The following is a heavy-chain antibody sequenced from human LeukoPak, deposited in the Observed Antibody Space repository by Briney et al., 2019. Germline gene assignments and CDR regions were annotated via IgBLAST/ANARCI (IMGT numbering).Heavy chain of an antibody. D-gene: IGHD6-19*01. J-gene: IGHJ4*02. CDR1: GGSISSYY. CDR2: IYYSGST. Sequence: PSETLPLTCTVSGGSISSYYWNWIRQPPGKGLEWIGYIYYSGSTNYNPSLKSRVTISVDTSKNQFSLKLSSVTAADTAVYFCARQLRGEAVAGHLQPFDYWGQGTLVTVPS. V-gene: IGHV4-59*08. CDR3: ARQLRGEAVAGHLQPFDY.